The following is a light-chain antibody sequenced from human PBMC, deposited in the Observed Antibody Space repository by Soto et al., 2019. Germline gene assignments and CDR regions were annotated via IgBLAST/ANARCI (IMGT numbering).Light chain of an antibody. CDR2: AAS. Sequence: DLQMTQSPSSLSASVGDTVTITCRASQSISLFLNWYQQKPGKAPKLLIYAASSLQSGVQSRFSGNGSGTDFTLTISSLQPEDFATYYCHQTDSIPETFGQGTKVEIK. V-gene: IGKV1-39*01. J-gene: IGKJ1*01. CDR3: HQTDSIPET. CDR1: QSISLF.